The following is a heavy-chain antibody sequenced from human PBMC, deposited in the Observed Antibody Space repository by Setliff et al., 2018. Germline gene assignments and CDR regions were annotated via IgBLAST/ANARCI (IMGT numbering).Heavy chain of an antibody. Sequence: GGSLRRSCRASGFTFSDFAMNWVRQAPGRGLAWVASISGSGDTTYYADSVKGRFTLSRDNSDNALFLQLNSLRAEDTALYYCAKDLSTSITVGALDSWGPGTLVTVSS. V-gene: IGHV3-23*01. J-gene: IGHJ4*02. CDR3: AKDLSTSITVGALDS. D-gene: IGHD4-4*01. CDR2: ISGSGDTT. CDR1: GFTFSDFA.